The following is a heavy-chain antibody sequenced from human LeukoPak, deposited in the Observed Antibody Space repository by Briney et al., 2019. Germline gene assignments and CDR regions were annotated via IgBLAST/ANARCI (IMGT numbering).Heavy chain of an antibody. Sequence: GGSLRLSCAASGFTFSSYGMHWVRQAPGKGLEWVAGIWYDGSNKYYADSVEGRFTISRDNSKNTLYLQMNSLRAEDTAVYYCAKDRGGGEVDYWGQGTLVTVSS. V-gene: IGHV3-33*06. CDR3: AKDRGGGEVDY. D-gene: IGHD4-23*01. CDR1: GFTFSSYG. CDR2: IWYDGSNK. J-gene: IGHJ4*02.